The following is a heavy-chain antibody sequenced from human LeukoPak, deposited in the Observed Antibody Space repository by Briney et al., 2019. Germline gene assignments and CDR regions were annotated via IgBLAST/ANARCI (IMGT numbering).Heavy chain of an antibody. V-gene: IGHV1-69*13. CDR3: ARIGLQQLVPRSYYYMDV. CDR2: IIPIFGTA. Sequence: SVKVSCKASGGTFSSYAISWVRQAPGQGLEWMGGIIPIFGTANYAQKFQGGVTITADESTSTAYMELSSLRSEDTAVYYCARIGLQQLVPRSYYYMDVWGKGTTVTVSS. CDR1: GGTFSSYA. J-gene: IGHJ6*03. D-gene: IGHD6-6*01.